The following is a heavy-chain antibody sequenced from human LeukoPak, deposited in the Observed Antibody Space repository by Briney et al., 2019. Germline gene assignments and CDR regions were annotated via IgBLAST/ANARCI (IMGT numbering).Heavy chain of an antibody. CDR3: ARSGGRRGFSQKGTPNWFDP. CDR2: IYPGDSDT. D-gene: IGHD3-16*01. CDR1: GYTFTNNW. Sequence: GESLKISCKGSGYTFTNNWIGWVRQMPGKGLEWMGIIYPGDSDTRYSPSFQAQVTISVDKSISTGYLHWSSLKASDTAMYYCARSGGRRGFSQKGTPNWFDPWGQGTLVTVSS. V-gene: IGHV5-51*03. J-gene: IGHJ5*02.